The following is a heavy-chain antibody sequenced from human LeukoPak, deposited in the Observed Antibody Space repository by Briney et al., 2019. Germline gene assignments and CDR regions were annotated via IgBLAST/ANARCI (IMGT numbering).Heavy chain of an antibody. CDR3: AREYYYDSSGYYPPHAFDI. D-gene: IGHD3-22*01. CDR1: GGSISTYY. J-gene: IGHJ3*02. Sequence: SEALSLTCTVSGGSISTYYWSWIRQPPGKALEWIGYIYYSGSTNYNPSLKSRVTISVDTSKKQFSLKRSSVTAADTAVYYCAREYYYDSSGYYPPHAFDIWGQGTMVTVSS. V-gene: IGHV4-59*01. CDR2: IYYSGST.